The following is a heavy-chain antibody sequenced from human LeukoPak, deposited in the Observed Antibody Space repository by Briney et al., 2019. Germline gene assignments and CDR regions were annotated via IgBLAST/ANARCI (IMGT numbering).Heavy chain of an antibody. V-gene: IGHV3-30*04. J-gene: IGHJ4*02. CDR2: ISYEGSNK. Sequence: GGSLRLSCAPSGFTFSSYAMHWVRQAPGRGLEGVAVISYEGSNKYCADSVKGRFTISRDNTKNTLYLQMNSLRAEDTAVYYCARDYCSGGSCYGQSYYWGQGTLVTVSS. D-gene: IGHD2-15*01. CDR3: ARDYCSGGSCYGQSYY. CDR1: GFTFSSYA.